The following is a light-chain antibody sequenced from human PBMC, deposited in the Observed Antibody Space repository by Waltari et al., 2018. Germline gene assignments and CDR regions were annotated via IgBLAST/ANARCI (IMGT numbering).Light chain of an antibody. J-gene: IGKJ2*01. CDR1: QSLLNSDDGFTY. CDR3: MQRLEFPYT. CDR2: TLS. Sequence: DIVMTQTPLSLPVTPGEPASISCASSQSLLNSDDGFTYLDWFLQKPGQSPRLLIYTLSFRASGVPDRFIGTGSGSNFSLKISRVEAEDVGIYYCMQRLEFPYTFGQGTRLDMK. V-gene: IGKV2-40*01.